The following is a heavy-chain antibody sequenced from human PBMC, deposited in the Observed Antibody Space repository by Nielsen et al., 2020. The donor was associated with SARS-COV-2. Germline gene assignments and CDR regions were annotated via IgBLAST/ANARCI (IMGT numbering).Heavy chain of an antibody. CDR2: INSDGSRS. D-gene: IGHD6-6*01. Sequence: GGSLRLSCEGSGYTFSDYYMNWVRQAPGKGLMWVARINSDGSRSAYADAVKGRFIMSRDNARDTLSLQMNSLSVEDTAVYYCVKWVQLDLGYYYHGMDVWGQGTTVTVSS. CDR3: VKWVQLDLGYYYHGMDV. CDR1: GYTFSDYY. J-gene: IGHJ6*02. V-gene: IGHV3-74*01.